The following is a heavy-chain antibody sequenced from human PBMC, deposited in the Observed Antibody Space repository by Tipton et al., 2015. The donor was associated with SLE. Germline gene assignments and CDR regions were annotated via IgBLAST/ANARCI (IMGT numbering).Heavy chain of an antibody. D-gene: IGHD1-1*01. V-gene: IGHV4-39*01. CDR2: IYHRGNT. Sequence: TLSLTCTVSGGTISSDPYYWGWIRQPPGKGLEWIGSIYHRGNTFYNPSLKSRVAVSVDTSKNQFSLSLSSVTAADTAFYYCARRLWNDDAVGDDVFDIWGQGTMVTVSS. CDR1: GGTISSDPYY. CDR3: ARRLWNDDAVGDDVFDI. J-gene: IGHJ3*02.